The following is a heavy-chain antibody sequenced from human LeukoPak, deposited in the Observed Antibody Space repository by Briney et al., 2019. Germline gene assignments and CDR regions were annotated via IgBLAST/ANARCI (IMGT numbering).Heavy chain of an antibody. J-gene: IGHJ6*02. CDR1: GGSISSGDYY. V-gene: IGHV4-30-4*01. D-gene: IGHD6-13*01. CDR2: IYYSGST. Sequence: TSETLSLTCTVSGGSISSGDYYWSWIRQPPGKGLEWIGYIYYSGSTYYNPSLKSRVTISVDTSKNQFSLKLSSVTAAGTAVYYCARGGIAAAGYYYYYGMDVWGQGTTVTVSS. CDR3: ARGGIAAAGYYYYYGMDV.